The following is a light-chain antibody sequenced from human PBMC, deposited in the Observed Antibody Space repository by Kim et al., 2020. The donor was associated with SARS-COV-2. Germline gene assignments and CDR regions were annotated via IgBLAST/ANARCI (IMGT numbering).Light chain of an antibody. CDR1: SSDVGSYNS. CDR3: SSYTSSSTVV. V-gene: IGLV2-14*04. J-gene: IGLJ2*01. CDR2: DDS. Sequence: GQSITISCTGTSSDVGSYNSVSWYQQHPGKAPKLMIYDDSKRPSGVSNRFSGSKSGNTASLTISGLQAEDEADYYCSSYTSSSTVVFGGGTKVTVL.